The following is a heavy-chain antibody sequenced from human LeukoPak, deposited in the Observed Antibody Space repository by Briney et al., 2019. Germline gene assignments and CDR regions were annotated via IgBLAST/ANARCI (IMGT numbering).Heavy chain of an antibody. Sequence: PSETLSLTCAVYGGSFSGYYWSWIRQPPGEGLEWIGEINHSGSTNYNPSLKSRVTISVDTSKNQFSLKLSSVTAADTAVYYCARGRGHSPYYYYYYMDVWGKGTTVTVSS. CDR1: GGSFSGYY. CDR2: INHSGST. CDR3: ARGRGHSPYYYYYYMDV. J-gene: IGHJ6*03. V-gene: IGHV4-34*01. D-gene: IGHD2-21*01.